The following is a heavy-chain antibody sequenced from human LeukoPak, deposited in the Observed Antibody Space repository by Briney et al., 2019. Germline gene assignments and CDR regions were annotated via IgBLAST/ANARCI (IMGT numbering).Heavy chain of an antibody. J-gene: IGHJ4*02. CDR2: ITSSSSTK. V-gene: IGHV3-48*04. CDR3: ARDGKTGYCSTTSCYTNHYFDY. Sequence: GGSLRLSCAASGFTFSTYSMNWVRQAPGKGLEWVSYITSSSSTKYYADSVKGRFTISRDNAKNSLYLQMNSLRAEDTAVYYCARDGKTGYCSTTSCYTNHYFDYWGQGTLVTVSS. CDR1: GFTFSTYS. D-gene: IGHD2-2*02.